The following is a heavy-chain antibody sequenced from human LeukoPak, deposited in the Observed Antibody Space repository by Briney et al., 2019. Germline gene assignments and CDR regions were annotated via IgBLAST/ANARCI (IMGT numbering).Heavy chain of an antibody. CDR2: IYYSGST. CDR3: ARHPPHVVVTALRSFDI. CDR1: GGSISSYY. J-gene: IGHJ3*02. D-gene: IGHD2-21*02. V-gene: IGHV4-59*08. Sequence: SETLSLTCTVSGGSISSYYWSWIRQPPGKGLEWIGYIYYSGSTNYNPSLKSRVTISVDTSKNHFSLKLSSVTAADTAVYYCARHPPHVVVTALRSFDIWGQGTMVTVSS.